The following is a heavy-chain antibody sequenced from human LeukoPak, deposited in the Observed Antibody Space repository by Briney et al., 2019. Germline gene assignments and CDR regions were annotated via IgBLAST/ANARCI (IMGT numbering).Heavy chain of an antibody. CDR1: KFNFA. CDR2: ISGSGDST. D-gene: IGHD6-6*01. Sequence: GGSLRLSCAASKFNFAMSWVRQTAGKRLEWVSAISGSGDSTFYADSVKGRFTISRDNSKNTLYLQMNSLRVEDTATYYCAKGHFASSSFFDVWGQGTLVTVSS. V-gene: IGHV3-23*01. CDR3: AKGHFASSSFFDV. J-gene: IGHJ4*02.